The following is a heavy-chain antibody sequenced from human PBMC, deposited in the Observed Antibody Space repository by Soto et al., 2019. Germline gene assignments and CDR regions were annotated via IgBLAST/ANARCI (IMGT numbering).Heavy chain of an antibody. Sequence: SETLSLTCTVSGGSISSSSYYWGWIRQPQGKGLEWIGSIYHSGSTNYNPSLKSRVTISVDTSKNQFSLKLSSVTAADTAVYYCASKRLWFGELYVEDAFDIWGQGTMVTVSS. D-gene: IGHD3-10*01. CDR2: IYHSGST. J-gene: IGHJ3*02. V-gene: IGHV4-39*07. CDR1: GGSISSSSYY. CDR3: ASKRLWFGELYVEDAFDI.